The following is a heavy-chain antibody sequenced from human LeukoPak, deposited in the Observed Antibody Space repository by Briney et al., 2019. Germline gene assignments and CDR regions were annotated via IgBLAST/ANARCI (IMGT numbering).Heavy chain of an antibody. D-gene: IGHD6-19*01. Sequence: PWGSLRLSCATSGFTFSSFTMNWVRQAPGKGLEWVSSITTSSTYISYADSVKGRFTISRDNAKNSLYLQMNSLRAEDTAVYYCARGKYSSGWFEYWGQGTLVTVSS. J-gene: IGHJ4*02. CDR2: ITTSSTYI. CDR1: GFTFSSFT. V-gene: IGHV3-21*01. CDR3: ARGKYSSGWFEY.